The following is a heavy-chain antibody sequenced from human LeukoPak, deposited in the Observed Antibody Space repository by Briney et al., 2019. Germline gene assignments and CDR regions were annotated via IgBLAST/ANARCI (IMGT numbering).Heavy chain of an antibody. Sequence: ASVKVSCKASGYTFTGYYMHWVRQAPGQGLEWMGWINPNSGGTNYAQKFQGRVTITRDTSISTAYMELSRLRSDDTAVYYCSKARVTAYIYYWGQGTLVTVSS. J-gene: IGHJ4*02. CDR1: GYTFTGYY. V-gene: IGHV1-2*02. CDR2: INPNSGGT. CDR3: SKARVTAYIYY. D-gene: IGHD3-16*01.